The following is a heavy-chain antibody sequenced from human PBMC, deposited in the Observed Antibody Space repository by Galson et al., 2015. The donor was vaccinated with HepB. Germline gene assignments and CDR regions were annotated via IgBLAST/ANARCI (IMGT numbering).Heavy chain of an antibody. CDR3: ARGVGVAGTENAFDI. V-gene: IGHV1-69*02. J-gene: IGHJ3*02. D-gene: IGHD6-19*01. Sequence: SVKVSCKASGGTFSSYTISWVRQAPGQGLEWMGRIIPILGIANYAQKFQGRVTITADKSTSTAYMELSSLRSDDTVVYYCARGVGVAGTENAFDIWGQGTMVTVSS. CDR2: IIPILGIA. CDR1: GGTFSSYT.